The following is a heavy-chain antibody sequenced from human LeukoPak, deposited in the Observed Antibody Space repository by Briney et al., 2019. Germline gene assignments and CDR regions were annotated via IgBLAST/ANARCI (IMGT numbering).Heavy chain of an antibody. Sequence: SETLSLTCTVSGASIITTNYYWGWIRRPPGKGLEWIGSISYSGNAYYNPSLRSRLSISMDASKNQFSLKVRSVTAADTAVYYCARNLGQTWGTVTTDLWYFDHWGQGTLVPVSS. J-gene: IGHJ4*02. CDR1: GASIITTNYY. D-gene: IGHD4-11*01. CDR2: ISYSGNA. CDR3: ARNLGQTWGTVTTDLWYFDH. V-gene: IGHV4-39*01.